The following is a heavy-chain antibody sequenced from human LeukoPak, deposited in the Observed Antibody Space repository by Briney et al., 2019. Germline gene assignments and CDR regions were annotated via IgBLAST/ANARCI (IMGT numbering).Heavy chain of an antibody. V-gene: IGHV4-59*01. D-gene: IGHD5-18*01. CDR3: AREGYSYGYGTLTAQGPLFDY. CDR1: GGSISSYY. CDR2: IYYSGST. Sequence: SETLSLTCTVSGGSISSYYWSWIRQPPGKGLEWIGYIYYSGSTNYNPPLKSRVTISVDTSKNQFSLKLSSVTAADTAVYYCAREGYSYGYGTLTAQGPLFDYWGQGTLVTVSS. J-gene: IGHJ4*02.